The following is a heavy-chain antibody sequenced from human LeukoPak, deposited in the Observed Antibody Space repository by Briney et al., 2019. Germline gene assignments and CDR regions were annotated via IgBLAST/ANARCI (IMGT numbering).Heavy chain of an antibody. V-gene: IGHV4-39*01. J-gene: IGHJ4*02. Sequence: SETLSLTCTVSGGSISSSSYYWGWIRQPPGKGLEWIGSIYYSGSTYYNPSLKSRVTISVDTSKNQFSLKLSSVTAADTAVYYCASPQVTTEGDYWGQGTLVTVSS. D-gene: IGHD4-11*01. CDR2: IYYSGST. CDR3: ASPQVTTEGDY. CDR1: GGSISSSSYY.